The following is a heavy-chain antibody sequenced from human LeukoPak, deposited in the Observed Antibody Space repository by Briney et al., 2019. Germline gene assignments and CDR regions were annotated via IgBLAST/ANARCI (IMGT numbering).Heavy chain of an antibody. V-gene: IGHV4-59*01. Sequence: KSSETLSLTCTVSGGSISSSYWSWIRQPPGKGLEWIGYSYYSGSTNYNPSLKSRVTISVDTSKNQFSLKLSSVTAADTAVYYCARDNTVFYGMDVWGQGTTVTVSS. CDR3: ARDNTVFYGMDV. CDR1: GGSISSSY. D-gene: IGHD4-11*01. J-gene: IGHJ6*02. CDR2: SYYSGST.